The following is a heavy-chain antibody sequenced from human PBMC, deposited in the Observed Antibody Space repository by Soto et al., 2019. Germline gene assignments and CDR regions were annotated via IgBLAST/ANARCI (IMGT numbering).Heavy chain of an antibody. Sequence: QVQLQESGPGLVKPSGALSLTCAVSGGSFTSNNWWTWVRQPPGQGLECIGEIYRTGSTNYNPSHEMQFPKRVEKSENHFYLTRMSLTAADAAVYSCVRRDPGNSVDYGGQGTLVTVSS. CDR1: GGSFTSNNW. V-gene: IGHV4-4*02. D-gene: IGHD5-12*01. J-gene: IGHJ4*02. CDR2: IYRTGST. CDR3: VRRDPGNSVDY.